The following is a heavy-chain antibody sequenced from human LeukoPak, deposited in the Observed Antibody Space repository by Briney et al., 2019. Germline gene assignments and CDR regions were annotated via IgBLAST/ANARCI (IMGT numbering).Heavy chain of an antibody. D-gene: IGHD7-27*01. CDR1: GGTFSSYA. J-gene: IGHJ4*02. CDR3: VGGAPNWGFDY. Sequence: SVKVSCKASGGTFSSYAISWVRQAPGRGLEWMGGIIPIFGTANYAQKFQGRVTMTRNTSISTAYMELTSLRSEDTAVYYCVGGAPNWGFDYWGQGTLVTVSS. V-gene: IGHV1-69*05. CDR2: IIPIFGTA.